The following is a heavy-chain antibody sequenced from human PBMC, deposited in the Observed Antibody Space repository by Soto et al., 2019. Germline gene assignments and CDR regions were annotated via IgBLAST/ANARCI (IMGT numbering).Heavy chain of an antibody. CDR2: IWNDGSNK. J-gene: IGHJ4*02. V-gene: IGHV3-33*01. D-gene: IGHD4-4*01. Sequence: QVQLVESGGGVVPPGRSLRLSCAASGFTFSTHRMHWVRQAPGKGLEWVALIWNDGSNKYYGDSVKGRFTISRDNSKNTLDLQMNNLRAEDTAVDYCARDLGYSNGHPFDYWGQGTLVTVSS. CDR1: GFTFSTHR. CDR3: ARDLGYSNGHPFDY.